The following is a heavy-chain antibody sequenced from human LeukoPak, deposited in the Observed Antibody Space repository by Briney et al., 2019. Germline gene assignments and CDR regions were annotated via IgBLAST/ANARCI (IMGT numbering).Heavy chain of an antibody. D-gene: IGHD2-2*01. CDR2: ISGSI. J-gene: IGHJ5*02. Sequence: GRSLRLSCAASGFTFDDYAMHWVRQAPGKGLDWVSGISGSIGYADSVKGRFTISRDNAKNSLYLQMNSLRAEDTALYYCAKGRDKYQLLSKNWFDPWGQGTLVTVSS. CDR1: GFTFDDYA. V-gene: IGHV3-9*01. CDR3: AKGRDKYQLLSKNWFDP.